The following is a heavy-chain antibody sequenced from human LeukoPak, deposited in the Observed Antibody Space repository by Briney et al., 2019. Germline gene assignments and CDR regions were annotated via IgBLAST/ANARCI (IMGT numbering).Heavy chain of an antibody. CDR2: IKQDGSEK. D-gene: IGHD3-3*01. J-gene: IGHJ3*02. CDR3: ARDRYLFFWSGYPRSDAFDI. V-gene: IGHV3-7*01. CDR1: GFTFSSYS. Sequence: GGSLRLSCAASGFTFSSYSMNWVRQAPGKGLEWVANIKQDGSEKYYVDSVKGRFTISRDNAKNSLYLQMNSLRAEDTAVYYCARDRYLFFWSGYPRSDAFDIWGQGTMVTVSS.